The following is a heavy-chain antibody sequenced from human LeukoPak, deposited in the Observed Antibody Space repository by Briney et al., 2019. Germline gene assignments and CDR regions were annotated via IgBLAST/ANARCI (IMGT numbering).Heavy chain of an antibody. CDR1: GFTFSNYW. Sequence: GGSLRLSCAASGFTFSNYWIHSVRHAPRKRLVWVSRINSDGINTSYADSVKGRFTISRDNSKNTLYLQMNSLRAEDTAVYYCAKGSPGLKSNYWGQGTLVTVSS. CDR2: INSDGINT. V-gene: IGHV3-74*01. D-gene: IGHD3-10*01. J-gene: IGHJ4*02. CDR3: AKGSPGLKSNY.